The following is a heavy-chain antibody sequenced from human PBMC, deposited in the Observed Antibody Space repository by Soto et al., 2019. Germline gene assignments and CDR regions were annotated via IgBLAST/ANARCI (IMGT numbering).Heavy chain of an antibody. CDR1: GDCISSDY. CDR3: AGHLLLVAADRIFFAY. J-gene: IGHJ4*02. Sequence: SENLALTCTVPGDCISSDYWCWIRQPPGKGLEWIGYIYYSGSTNYNPSLKSRVTISVDTSKNQFSLKLSSVTAADTAVYYCAGHLLLVAADRIFFAYCGQGTLVTVSA. V-gene: IGHV4-59*01. D-gene: IGHD2-15*01. CDR2: IYYSGST.